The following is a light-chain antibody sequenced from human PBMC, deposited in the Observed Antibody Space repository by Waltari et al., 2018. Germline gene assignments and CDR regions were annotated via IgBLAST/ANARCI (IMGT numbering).Light chain of an antibody. CDR2: GAS. V-gene: IGKV3-20*01. CDR3: QQYGST. Sequence: EIELTQSPDTLSLSPGERATLSCRARRRVSSNYLAWYQQKPGQAPRLLIYGASIRAAGIPDRFSGSGAGTEFTLTISRLEPEDFAVYFCQQYGSTFGQGTKVEIK. J-gene: IGKJ1*01. CDR1: RRVSSNY.